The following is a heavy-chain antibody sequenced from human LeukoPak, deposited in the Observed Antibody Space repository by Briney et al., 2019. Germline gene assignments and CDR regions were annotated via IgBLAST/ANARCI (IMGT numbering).Heavy chain of an antibody. CDR1: GGSLRNYT. Sequence: ASVKVSCKTSGGSLRNYTISWVRQAPGQGLEWMGGIIPIFGTANYAQKFQGRVTITADESTSTAYMELSSLRSEDTAVYYCARAGTPVEMAPTPYWGQGTLVTVSS. V-gene: IGHV1-69*13. J-gene: IGHJ4*02. CDR3: ARAGTPVEMAPTPY. D-gene: IGHD5-24*01. CDR2: IIPIFGTA.